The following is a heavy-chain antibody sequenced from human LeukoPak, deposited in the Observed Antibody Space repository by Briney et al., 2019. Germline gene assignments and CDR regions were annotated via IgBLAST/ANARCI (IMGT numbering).Heavy chain of an antibody. V-gene: IGHV4-38-2*02. J-gene: IGHJ4*02. CDR3: ARLETSSGSLSYFDY. Sequence: PSETLSLTCTVSGYSISSGYYWAWIRQPPGKGLEWIGYICHSGSTNYNPSLKSRVTISVDTSKNQFSLKLSSVTAADTAVYYCARLETSSGSLSYFDYWGQGTLVTVSS. CDR2: ICHSGST. D-gene: IGHD6-19*01. CDR1: GYSISSGYY.